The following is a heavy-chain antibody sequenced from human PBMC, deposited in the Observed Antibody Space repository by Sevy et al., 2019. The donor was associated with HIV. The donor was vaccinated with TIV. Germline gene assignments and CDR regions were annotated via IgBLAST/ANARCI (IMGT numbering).Heavy chain of an antibody. V-gene: IGHV4-30-4*01. J-gene: IGHJ4*02. CDR2: IYYSGST. CDR3: ARVLVVAPNAGGFDY. D-gene: IGHD2-15*01. Sequence: SETLSLTCTVSGGSISSGDYYWSWIRQPPGKGLEWMGYIYYSGSTYYNPSLKSRVTVSVDTSKNQFSLKLSSVTAADTAVYYCARVLVVAPNAGGFDYWGQGTLVTVSS. CDR1: GGSISSGDYY.